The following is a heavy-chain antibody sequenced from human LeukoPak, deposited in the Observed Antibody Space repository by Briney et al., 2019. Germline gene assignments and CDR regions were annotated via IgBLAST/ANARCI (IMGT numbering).Heavy chain of an antibody. CDR2: IYYSGST. Sequence: SETLSLTCTVSGGSISSYYWNWIRQPPGKGLEWIGYIYYSGSTNYNPSLKSRVTISVDTSKNQFSLKLNSVTAADTAVYYRARLGGQQQLVLTSSYGMDVWGQGTTVTVSS. J-gene: IGHJ6*02. V-gene: IGHV4-59*01. CDR3: ARLGGQQQLVLTSSYGMDV. D-gene: IGHD6-13*01. CDR1: GGSISSYY.